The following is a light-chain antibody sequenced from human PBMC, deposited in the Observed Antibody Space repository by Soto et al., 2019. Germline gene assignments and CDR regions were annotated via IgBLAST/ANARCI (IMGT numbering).Light chain of an antibody. CDR1: QSVSSN. CDR3: HQYKNWRT. CDR2: GAS. V-gene: IGKV3-15*01. J-gene: IGKJ1*01. Sequence: EIVMTQSPATLSVPPGERATLSCRASQSVSSNLAWYQQKPGQAPRLLIYGASTRAAGIPARFSGSGSGTDFTLTISSLQSEDLAVYYCHQYKNWRTFGQGTKVDIK.